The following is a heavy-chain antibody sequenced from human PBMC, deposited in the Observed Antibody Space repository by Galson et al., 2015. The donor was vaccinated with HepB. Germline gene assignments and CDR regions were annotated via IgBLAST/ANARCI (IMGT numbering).Heavy chain of an antibody. CDR2: ISGSGGGT. CDR1: GFTFSSYA. V-gene: IGHV3-23*01. J-gene: IGHJ4*02. D-gene: IGHD6-13*01. CDR3: ADVLWRIAPPGNFDY. Sequence: SLRLSCAASGFTFSSYAMSWVRQAPGKGLEWVSAISGSGGGTYYADPVKGRFTISRDNSKNTLYLQMNSLRAEDTAVYYCADVLWRIAPPGNFDYWGQGTLVTVSS.